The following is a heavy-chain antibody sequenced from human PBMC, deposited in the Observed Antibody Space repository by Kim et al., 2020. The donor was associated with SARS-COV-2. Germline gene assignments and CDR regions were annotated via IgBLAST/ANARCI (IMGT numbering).Heavy chain of an antibody. V-gene: IGHV4-34*01. CDR3: ARGSMVQGVISLRWFDP. J-gene: IGHJ5*02. CDR1: GGSFSGYY. CDR2: INHSGST. Sequence: SETLSLTCAVYGGSFSGYYWSWIRQPPGKGLEWIGEINHSGSTNYNPSLKSRVTISVDTSKNQFSLKLSSVTAADTAVYYCARGSMVQGVISLRWFDPWGQGTLVTVSS. D-gene: IGHD3-10*01.